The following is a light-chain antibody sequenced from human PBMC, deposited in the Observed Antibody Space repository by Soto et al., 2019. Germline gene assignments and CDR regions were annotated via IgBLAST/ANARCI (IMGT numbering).Light chain of an antibody. Sequence: QTVVTQPPSVSGAPGQRVTISCTGSNSNIGAGYDVHWYQQLPGTAPKLLIYGNSNRPSGVPDRFSGSKSGTSASLAITGLQAEDEADYYCQSYDSSLPVVFGGGTQLTVL. CDR1: NSNIGAGYD. J-gene: IGLJ2*01. V-gene: IGLV1-40*01. CDR3: QSYDSSLPVV. CDR2: GNS.